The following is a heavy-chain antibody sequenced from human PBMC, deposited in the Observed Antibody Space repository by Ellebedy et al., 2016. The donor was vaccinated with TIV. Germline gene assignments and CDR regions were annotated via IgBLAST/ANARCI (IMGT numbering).Heavy chain of an antibody. V-gene: IGHV4-34*01. CDR1: GGSLIGYY. CDR2: MNQSGNT. J-gene: IGHJ4*02. Sequence: SETLSLTCAAYGGSLIGYYWSWVRQSPGKGLAWIGEMNQSGNTNYNPSLKSRATITVDTSKNHFSLRLSSVTAADTAVYYCAEGRSGWYYFDYWGQGTLVAVSS. D-gene: IGHD6-19*01. CDR3: AEGRSGWYYFDY.